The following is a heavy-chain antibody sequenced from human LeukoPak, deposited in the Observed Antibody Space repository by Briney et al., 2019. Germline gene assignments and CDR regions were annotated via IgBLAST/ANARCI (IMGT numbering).Heavy chain of an antibody. Sequence: GGSLGLSCAASGFTFSSYGMHWVRQAPGKGLEWVAVISYDGSNKYYADSVKGRFTISRDNSKNTLYLQMNSLRAEDTAVYYCAKDYHSYYFDYWGQGTLVTVSS. CDR3: AKDYHSYYFDY. J-gene: IGHJ4*02. D-gene: IGHD1-14*01. V-gene: IGHV3-30*18. CDR1: GFTFSSYG. CDR2: ISYDGSNK.